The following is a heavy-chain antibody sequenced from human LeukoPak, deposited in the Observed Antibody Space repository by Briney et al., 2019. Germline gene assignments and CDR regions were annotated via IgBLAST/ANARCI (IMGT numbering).Heavy chain of an antibody. V-gene: IGHV4-4*07. Sequence: ASETLSLTCTVSGASISGYYWSWIRLPAGKGLERIGRMYNNGSTNCNPSLKSRVSMSVDTSKNQFSLRLKSVTAADTAVYYCTRDIGSGDYVFFDSWGQGTRVTVSS. CDR2: MYNNGST. CDR1: GASISGYY. CDR3: TRDIGSGDYVFFDS. J-gene: IGHJ4*02. D-gene: IGHD4-17*01.